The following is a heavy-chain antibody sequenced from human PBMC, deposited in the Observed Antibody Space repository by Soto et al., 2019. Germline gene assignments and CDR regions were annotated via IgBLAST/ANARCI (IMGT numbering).Heavy chain of an antibody. CDR3: ARHGGYYFDY. CDR2: LYQGLSI. J-gene: IGHJ4*02. Sequence: SETLSLTCTVSGGSISSGDYYWSWIRQPPGKGLEWIGELYQGLSIIYNPSLESRVTISGDSSKNQFSLKLRSVTAADTAVYYCARHGGYYFDYWGQGTLVTVSS. D-gene: IGHD3-16*01. V-gene: IGHV4-61*08. CDR1: GGSISSGDYY.